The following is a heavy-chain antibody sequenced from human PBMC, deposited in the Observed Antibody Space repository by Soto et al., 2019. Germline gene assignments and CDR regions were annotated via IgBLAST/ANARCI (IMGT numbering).Heavy chain of an antibody. CDR3: ARTDDSSGYYYDAFDI. J-gene: IGHJ3*02. CDR2: ISSSSSAI. V-gene: IGHV3-48*02. D-gene: IGHD3-22*01. Sequence: PGGSLRLSCAASGFTFSTYSMNWVRQAPGKGLEWVSYISSSSSAIYYTDSVKGRFTTSRDNAKKSVYLLMNSLRDEDTAAYYCARTDDSSGYYYDAFDIWGQGTKVTVSS. CDR1: GFTFSTYS.